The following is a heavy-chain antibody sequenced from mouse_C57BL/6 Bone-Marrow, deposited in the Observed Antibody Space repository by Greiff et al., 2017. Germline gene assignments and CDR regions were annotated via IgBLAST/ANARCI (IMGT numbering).Heavy chain of an antibody. CDR3: AGGVWRFAY. CDR2: IYPRSGNT. Sequence: QVQLQQSGAELARPGASVKLSCKASGYTFTSYGISWVKQRTGQGLEWIGEIYPRSGNTYYNEKFKGKATLTADKSSSTAYMELRSLTSEDSAVYFGAGGVWRFAYWGQGTLVTVSA. J-gene: IGHJ3*01. V-gene: IGHV1-81*01. CDR1: GYTFTSYG.